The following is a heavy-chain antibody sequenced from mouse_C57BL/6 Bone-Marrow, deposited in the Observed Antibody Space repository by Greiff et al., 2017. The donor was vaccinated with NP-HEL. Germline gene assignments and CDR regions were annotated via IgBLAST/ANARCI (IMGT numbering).Heavy chain of an antibody. V-gene: IGHV1-81*01. J-gene: IGHJ2*01. CDR3: ASYKGNYQYYCDY. D-gene: IGHD2-1*01. Sequence: VKLMESGAELARPGASVKLSCKASGYTFTSYGISWVKQRPGQGLEWIGEIYPRSGNTYYNEKFKGKATLTADKSSSTAYMELRSLTSEDSAVYFCASYKGNYQYYCDYWGQGTTLTVSS. CDR1: GYTFTSYG. CDR2: IYPRSGNT.